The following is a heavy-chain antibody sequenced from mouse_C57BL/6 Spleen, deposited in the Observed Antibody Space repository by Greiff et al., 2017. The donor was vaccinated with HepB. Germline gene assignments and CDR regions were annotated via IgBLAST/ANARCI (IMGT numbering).Heavy chain of an antibody. Sequence: QVQLKESGPELVKPGASVKISCKASGYAFSSSWMNWVKQRPGKGLEWIGRIYPGDGDTNYNGKFKGKATLTADKSSSTAYMQLSSLTSEDSAVYFCARGNTVVATGAMDYWGQGTSVTVSS. CDR2: IYPGDGDT. D-gene: IGHD1-1*01. J-gene: IGHJ4*01. CDR3: ARGNTVVATGAMDY. CDR1: GYAFSSSW. V-gene: IGHV1-82*01.